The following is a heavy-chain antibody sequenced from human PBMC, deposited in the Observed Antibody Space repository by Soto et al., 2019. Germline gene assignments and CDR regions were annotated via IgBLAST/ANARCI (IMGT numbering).Heavy chain of an antibody. J-gene: IGHJ5*02. CDR1: GASISGYY. Sequence: QVQLQESGPGLVKPSETLSLTCTVSGASISGYYWSWIRQPPGKRLEWIAYIYDGGRTDYSPSLRSRVTISLDTSRNQHSLKLTSATAADTAVYYCARGRLHDYSISWFDPWGQGTLVTVSS. CDR3: ARGRLHDYSISWFDP. CDR2: IYDGGRT. D-gene: IGHD4-4*01. V-gene: IGHV4-59*08.